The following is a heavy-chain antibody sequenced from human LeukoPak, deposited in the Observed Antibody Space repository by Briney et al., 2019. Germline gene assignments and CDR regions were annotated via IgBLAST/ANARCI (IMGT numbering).Heavy chain of an antibody. Sequence: GGSLRLSCAASGFTFSSYAMHWVRQAPGKGLEWVAVISYDGSNKYYADSVKGRFTISRDNSKNTLYLQMNSLRAEDTAVYYCARVDYWGQGTLVTVST. CDR3: ARVDY. D-gene: IGHD2-2*03. CDR1: GFTFSSYA. V-gene: IGHV3-30-3*01. CDR2: ISYDGSNK. J-gene: IGHJ4*02.